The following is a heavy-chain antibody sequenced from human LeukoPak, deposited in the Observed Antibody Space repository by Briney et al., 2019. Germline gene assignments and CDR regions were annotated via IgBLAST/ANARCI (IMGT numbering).Heavy chain of an antibody. CDR3: ARGQEVVGATTFVYYFDY. CDR1: GGSFSRHY. J-gene: IGHJ4*02. Sequence: SETLSLTCTVSGGSFSRHYWTWLRQPPGKGLEWIGHIYSTGTTNYNPSLKSRVTMSVDTSKNQFSLKLSSVTAADTAVYYCARGQEVVGATTFVYYFDYWGQGTLVTVSS. CDR2: IYSTGTT. V-gene: IGHV4-59*11. D-gene: IGHD1-26*01.